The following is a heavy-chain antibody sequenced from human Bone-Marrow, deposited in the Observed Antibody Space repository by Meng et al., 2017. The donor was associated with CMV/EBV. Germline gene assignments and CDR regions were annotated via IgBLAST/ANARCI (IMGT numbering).Heavy chain of an antibody. CDR1: GYTFTDYF. J-gene: IGHJ6*02. Sequence: ASVKVSCKASGYTFTDYFMHWVRQAPGQGLEWMGWIYPNSGDTYYAQNFQGRVTMTRDTSISTASMELSSLRSEDTAVYYCAIKRSTIFGVVIIDRDYYGMDVWGQGTTVTVSS. V-gene: IGHV1-2*02. CDR2: IYPNSGDT. D-gene: IGHD3-3*01. CDR3: AIKRSTIFGVVIIDRDYYGMDV.